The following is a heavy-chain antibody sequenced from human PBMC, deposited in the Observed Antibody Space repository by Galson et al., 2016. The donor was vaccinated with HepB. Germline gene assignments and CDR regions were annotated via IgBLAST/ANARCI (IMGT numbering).Heavy chain of an antibody. Sequence: SVKVSCKASGYTFTRHGISWVRQAPGQGLECMGIINPSDGSTNYAQMSQGRVTMTRDTSTSTVYMELSSLRSEDTAVYYCARDPGGNSLYYFDYWGQGTLVTVSS. CDR2: INPSDGST. CDR3: ARDPGGNSLYYFDY. D-gene: IGHD4-23*01. J-gene: IGHJ4*02. CDR1: GYTFTRHG. V-gene: IGHV1-46*01.